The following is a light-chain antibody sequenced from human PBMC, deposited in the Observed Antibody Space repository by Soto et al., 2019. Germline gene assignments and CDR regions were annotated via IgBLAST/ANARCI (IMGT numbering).Light chain of an antibody. CDR3: QQYNNRPIT. V-gene: IGKV3-15*01. Sequence: EIVLTQSPGTLSLSPGERATLSCRASQSVSSNYLAWYQQKPGQAPRLLIYGASTRATGIPARFSGSGSGTEFTLTISSLQSEDFAVYYCQQYNNRPITFGQGTRLEI. CDR1: QSVSSN. CDR2: GAS. J-gene: IGKJ5*01.